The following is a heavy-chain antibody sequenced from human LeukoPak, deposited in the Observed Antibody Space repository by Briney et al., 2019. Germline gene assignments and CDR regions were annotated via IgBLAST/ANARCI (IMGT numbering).Heavy chain of an antibody. J-gene: IGHJ4*02. CDR3: AKDFRSWVRGATFDY. V-gene: IGHV3-23*01. D-gene: IGHD3-10*01. CDR1: GFTFNSYA. CDR2: ITGSGGST. Sequence: GGSLTLPCAPSGFTFNSYAMNWVRQAPGKGREGVSGITGSGGSTYKADSVKGRFTISRDNSQNTLYLQVDSLRAQDTAVYYCAKDFRSWVRGATFDYWGQGALVTVSS.